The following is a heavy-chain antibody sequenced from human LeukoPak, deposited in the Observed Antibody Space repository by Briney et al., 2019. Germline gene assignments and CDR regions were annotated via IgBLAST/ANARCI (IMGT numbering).Heavy chain of an antibody. Sequence: SETLCLTCTVSGGSISSSGYCGGWIRPPPGKGLGWIGSIDYRGTTNYNPSPKRRVTIAVDMSKNQFSLKLTSVHAADTAVYYCARRRWSHDELVGYYWGQGTLVTVSS. CDR2: IDYRGTT. D-gene: IGHD2-15*01. J-gene: IGHJ4*02. V-gene: IGHV4-39*01. CDR1: GGSISSSGYC. CDR3: ARRRWSHDELVGYY.